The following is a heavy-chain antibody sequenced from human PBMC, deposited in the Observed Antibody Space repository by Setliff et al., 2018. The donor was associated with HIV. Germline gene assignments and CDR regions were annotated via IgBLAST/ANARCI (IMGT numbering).Heavy chain of an antibody. CDR1: GVSISSGSYY. D-gene: IGHD3-3*01. V-gene: IGHV4-61*09. Sequence: SETLSLTCAVSGVSISSGSYYWSWIRQPAGKGLEWIGHIYTSGTTNYNPSLKSRVTISLDTSNNQFSLKLSSVTAADTAVYYCASALYYNFRSAYYVTPYSFDYWVQGTLVTVSS. CDR2: IYTSGTT. CDR3: ASALYYNFRSAYYVTPYSFDY. J-gene: IGHJ4*02.